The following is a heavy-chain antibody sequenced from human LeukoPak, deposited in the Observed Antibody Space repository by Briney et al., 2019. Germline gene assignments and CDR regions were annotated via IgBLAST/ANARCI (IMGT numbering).Heavy chain of an antibody. D-gene: IGHD6-13*01. V-gene: IGHV3-23*01. Sequence: PGGSLRLSCAASGFTFSSYGMSWVRQAPGKGLEWVSAISGSGGSTYYADSVKGRFTISRDNSKNTLYLQMNSLRAEDTAVYYCARADYSSTWFHDYYYMDVWGKGTTVTVSS. CDR2: ISGSGGST. CDR3: ARADYSSTWFHDYYYMDV. CDR1: GFTFSSYG. J-gene: IGHJ6*03.